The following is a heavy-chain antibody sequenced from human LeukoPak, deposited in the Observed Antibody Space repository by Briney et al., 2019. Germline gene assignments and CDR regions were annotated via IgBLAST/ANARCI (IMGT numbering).Heavy chain of an antibody. D-gene: IGHD6-6*01. CDR1: GGSISSYY. CDR2: IYYSGST. CDR3: ARAPYSSSSRNWFDP. V-gene: IGHV4-59*01. Sequence: MASETLSLTCTVSGGSISSYYWSWIRQPPGKGLEWIGYIYYSGSTNYNPSLKSRVTISVDTSKNQFSLKLSSVTAADTAVYYCARAPYSSSSRNWFDPWGQGTLVTVSS. J-gene: IGHJ5*02.